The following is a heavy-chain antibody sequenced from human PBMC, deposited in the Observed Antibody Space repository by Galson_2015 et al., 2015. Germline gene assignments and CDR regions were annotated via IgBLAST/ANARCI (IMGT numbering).Heavy chain of an antibody. Sequence: SLRLSCAASGFTFSSYGMHRVRQAPGEGLEWVAVIWYDGRNKYYADSVKGRFAISRDNSKNTLYLQMNSLRAEDTAVYYCARGIIEMATTTYVDYLGQGTLVTVSS. CDR3: ARGIIEMATTTYVDY. D-gene: IGHD5-24*01. J-gene: IGHJ4*02. CDR1: GFTFSSYG. V-gene: IGHV3-33*01. CDR2: IWYDGRNK.